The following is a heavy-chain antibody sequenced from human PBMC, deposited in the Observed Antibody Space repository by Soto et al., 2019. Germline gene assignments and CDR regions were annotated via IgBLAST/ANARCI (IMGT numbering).Heavy chain of an antibody. CDR2: IYYSGST. V-gene: IGHV4-31*03. CDR1: GGSISSGGYY. Sequence: SETLSLTCTVSGGSISSGGYYWSWIRQHPGKGLEWIGYIYYSGSTYYNPSLKSRVTISVDTSKNQFSLKLSSVTAADTAVYYCAREGGSIAAGGDYYYYLDVWGKGTTVTVSS. D-gene: IGHD6-13*01. CDR3: AREGGSIAAGGDYYYYLDV. J-gene: IGHJ6*03.